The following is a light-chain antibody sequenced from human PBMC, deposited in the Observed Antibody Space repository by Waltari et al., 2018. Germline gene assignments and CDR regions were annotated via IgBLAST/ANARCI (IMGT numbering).Light chain of an antibody. CDR2: LGS. V-gene: IGKV2-40*01. CDR3: MQGTQFPFT. J-gene: IGKJ3*01. CDR1: QSLLHSDGYTY. Sequence: DIVMTQTPLSLPVTPGEPASISCRSSQSLLHSDGYTYLDWYLQKAGQSPQPLIYLGSKRASGGPDRFSGSGSGTDFTLKISRVETEDVGIYYCMQGTQFPFTFGPGTKLDIK.